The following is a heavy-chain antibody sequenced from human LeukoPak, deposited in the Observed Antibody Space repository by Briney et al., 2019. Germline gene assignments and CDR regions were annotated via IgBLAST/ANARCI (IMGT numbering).Heavy chain of an antibody. CDR1: GGSISSSSYY. CDR3: ARGGMGDYEVVDY. D-gene: IGHD4-17*01. Sequence: SGTLSLTCTVSGGSISSSSYYWGWIRQPPGKGLEWIGYIYYSGSTNYNPSLKSRVTISVDTSKNQFSLKLSSVTAADTAVYYCARGGMGDYEVVDYWGQGTLVTVSS. CDR2: IYYSGST. J-gene: IGHJ4*02. V-gene: IGHV4-61*05.